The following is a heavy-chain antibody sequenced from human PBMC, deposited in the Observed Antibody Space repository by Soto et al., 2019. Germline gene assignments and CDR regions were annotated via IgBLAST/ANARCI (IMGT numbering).Heavy chain of an antibody. J-gene: IGHJ1*01. Sequence: QVQLVESGGGLVKPGGSLRLSCAASGFAFSDYYMSWIRQAPGKGLEWISYISGTSNTRYYADSVKGRFIISRDNARNSLYLQMNSLRAEDTAVYYCAREGNRFQYWGQGTLVTVSS. CDR3: AREGNRFQY. D-gene: IGHD3-10*01. CDR1: GFAFSDYY. CDR2: ISGTSNTR. V-gene: IGHV3-11*01.